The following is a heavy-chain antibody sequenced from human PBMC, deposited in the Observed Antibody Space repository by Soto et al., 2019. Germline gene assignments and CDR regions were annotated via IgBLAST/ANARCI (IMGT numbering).Heavy chain of an antibody. J-gene: IGHJ4*02. CDR1: GFTFSSYA. Sequence: GGSLRLSCAASGFTFSSYAMHWVRQVPGKGLEWVAVISFDGSNKYYADSVKGRFTISRDNSKNTLYLQMNSLRAEDTAVYYCARDWGEWERTFDYWGQGTLVTVSS. V-gene: IGHV3-30-3*01. CDR2: ISFDGSNK. D-gene: IGHD1-26*01. CDR3: ARDWGEWERTFDY.